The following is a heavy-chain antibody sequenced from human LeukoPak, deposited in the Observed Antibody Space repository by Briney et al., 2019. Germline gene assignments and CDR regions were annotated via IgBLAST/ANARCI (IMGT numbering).Heavy chain of an antibody. CDR1: GFTFSSYW. CDR3: ARAYGSGRNYYYYGLDV. D-gene: IGHD3-10*01. V-gene: IGHV3-74*01. J-gene: IGHJ6*02. CDR2: INSDGSST. Sequence: GSLRLSCAASGFTFSSYWMHWVRQAPWKGLVWVSRINSDGSSTSYADSVKGRFTISRDNAKNTLYLQMNSLRAEDTAVYYCARAYGSGRNYYYYGLDVWGQGTTVTVSS.